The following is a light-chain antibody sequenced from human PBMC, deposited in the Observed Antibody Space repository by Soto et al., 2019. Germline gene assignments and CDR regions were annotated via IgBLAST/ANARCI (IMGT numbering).Light chain of an antibody. V-gene: IGLV1-40*01. CDR2: GST. CDR1: GSNIGAGYD. J-gene: IGLJ1*01. Sequence: QAVVTQPPLVSGAPGQRVTISCTGGGSNIGAGYDVHWYQHLPGTAPKLVIYGSTNRPSGVPDRFSASKSGTSASLAITGLQAEDEADYYCQSYDRSLTGYVFGTGTKLTVL. CDR3: QSYDRSLTGYV.